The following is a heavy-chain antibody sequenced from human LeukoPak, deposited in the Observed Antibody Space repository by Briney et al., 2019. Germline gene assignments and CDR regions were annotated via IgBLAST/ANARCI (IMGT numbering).Heavy chain of an antibody. CDR2: IQSDGRTT. CDR1: GFTFSSYA. Sequence: GGSLRLSCAASGFTFSSYAMSWVRQAPGKGLEWVSRIQSDGRTTSYADSVKGRFTISRDNAKNTLYLQMNSLRAEDTAVYYCAKRHGGNSASALVYFQHRGQGTLVTVSS. D-gene: IGHD4-23*01. CDR3: AKRHGGNSASALVYFQH. V-gene: IGHV3-74*01. J-gene: IGHJ1*01.